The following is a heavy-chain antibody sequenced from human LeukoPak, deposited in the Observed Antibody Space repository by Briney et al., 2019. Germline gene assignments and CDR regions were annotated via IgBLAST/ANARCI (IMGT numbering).Heavy chain of an antibody. Sequence: SETLSLTCTVSGGSISSSSYSWGWIRQPPGKGLEWIGSIYYSGSTYYNPSLKSRVTISVHTSKNQFSLKLSSVTAADTAVYYCARDPRRITMVRGVISCQPRYYFDYWGQGTLVTVSS. V-gene: IGHV4-39*07. D-gene: IGHD3-10*01. CDR1: GGSISSSSYS. CDR2: IYYSGST. CDR3: ARDPRRITMVRGVISCQPRYYFDY. J-gene: IGHJ4*02.